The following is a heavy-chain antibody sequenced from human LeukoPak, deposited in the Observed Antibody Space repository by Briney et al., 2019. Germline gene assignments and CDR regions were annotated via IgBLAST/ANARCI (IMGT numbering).Heavy chain of an antibody. CDR1: GFTFLRHG. J-gene: IGHJ4*02. D-gene: IGHD3-22*01. CDR2: ISASGGAT. CDR3: ARADSSGYQRQFDY. V-gene: IGHV3-23*01. Sequence: PGGSQTLSCAASGFTFLRHGMTWFRQAPGKGLEWVSGISASGGATYYADSVKGRFTISRDNSKNTVHLQMNSLRAEDTAVYYCARADSSGYQRQFDYWGQGTLVTVSS.